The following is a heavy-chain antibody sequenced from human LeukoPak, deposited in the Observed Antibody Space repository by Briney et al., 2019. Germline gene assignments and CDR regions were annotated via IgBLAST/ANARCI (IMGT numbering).Heavy chain of an antibody. CDR1: GFTFSSFW. V-gene: IGHV3-7*01. CDR2: ISQGGSEK. D-gene: IGHD3-9*01. CDR3: ARDIDTRSYNILTGYSFDYGMDV. Sequence: QPGGSLRLSCAASGFTFSSFWMSWVRQAPGKGLEWVANISQGGSEKFYADSVKGRFTISRDNAKNSLYLQMSSLRAEDTAVYYCARDIDTRSYNILTGYSFDYGMDVWGQGTTVTVSS. J-gene: IGHJ6*02.